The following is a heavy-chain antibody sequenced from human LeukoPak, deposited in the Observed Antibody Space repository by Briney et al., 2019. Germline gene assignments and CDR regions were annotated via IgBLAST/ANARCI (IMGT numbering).Heavy chain of an antibody. Sequence: ASVKVSCKAPGYTFTSYDINWVRQATGQGLEWMGWMNPNSGNTGYAQKFQGRVTITRNTSISTAYMELSSLRSEDTAVYYCARARRGSSSAYYYYYMDVWGKGTTVTVSS. CDR2: MNPNSGNT. CDR1: GYTFTSYD. J-gene: IGHJ6*03. D-gene: IGHD6-6*01. V-gene: IGHV1-8*03. CDR3: ARARRGSSSAYYYYYMDV.